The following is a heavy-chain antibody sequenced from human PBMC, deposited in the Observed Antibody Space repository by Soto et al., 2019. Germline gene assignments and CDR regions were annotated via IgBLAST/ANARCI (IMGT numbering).Heavy chain of an antibody. Sequence: SETLSLTCTVSGGSISSGGYYWSWIRQHPGKGLEWIGYIYYSGSTYYNPSLKSRVTISVDTSKNQFSLKLSSVTAADTAVYYCARATTVTFYYYYYYMDVWGKGTTVTVSS. CDR2: IYYSGST. CDR3: ARATTVTFYYYYYYMDV. V-gene: IGHV4-31*03. D-gene: IGHD4-17*01. CDR1: GGSISSGGYY. J-gene: IGHJ6*03.